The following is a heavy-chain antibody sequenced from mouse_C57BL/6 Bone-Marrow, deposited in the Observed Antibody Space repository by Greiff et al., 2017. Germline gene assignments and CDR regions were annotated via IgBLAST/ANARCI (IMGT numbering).Heavy chain of an antibody. CDR2: IYPGSGST. J-gene: IGHJ4*01. CDR3: ARPTEYYYYAMDY. V-gene: IGHV1-55*01. D-gene: IGHD1-1*01. CDR1: GYTFTSYW. Sequence: QVQLQQPGAELVKPGASVKMSCKASGYTFTSYWITWVKQRPGQGLEWIGDIYPGSGSTNYNEKFKSTATLTVDPSSSTAYMQLSSLTSEDSAVYYCARPTEYYYYAMDYWGQGTSVTVSS.